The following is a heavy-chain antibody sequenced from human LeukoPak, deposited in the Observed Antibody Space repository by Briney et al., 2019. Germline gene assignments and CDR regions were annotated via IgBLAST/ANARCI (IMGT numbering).Heavy chain of an antibody. CDR1: GFTFSSYS. CDR3: AREGDYYDSSGYYVVDY. V-gene: IGHV3-21*04. CDR2: ISSSSSYI. D-gene: IGHD3-22*01. J-gene: IGHJ4*02. Sequence: GGSLRLSCAASGFTFSSYSMNWVRQAPGKGLEWVSSISSSSSYIYYADSVKGRFTISRDNAKNSLYLQMNSLRAEDTAVYYCAREGDYYDSSGYYVVDYWGQGTLVTVSS.